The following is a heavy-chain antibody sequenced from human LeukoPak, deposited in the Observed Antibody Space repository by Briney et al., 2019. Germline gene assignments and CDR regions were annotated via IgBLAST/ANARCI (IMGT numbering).Heavy chain of an antibody. D-gene: IGHD2-21*02. CDR1: GYTFNSYG. J-gene: IGHJ5*02. CDR2: ISAYNGNT. Sequence: ASVKVSCTASGYTFNSYGISWVRQAPGQGLEWMGWISAYNGNTNYAQKLQGRVTMTTDTSTSTAYVELRSLRSDDTAVYYCARAGFRNIVVVTAIASWFDPWGQGTLVTVSS. V-gene: IGHV1-18*01. CDR3: ARAGFRNIVVVTAIASWFDP.